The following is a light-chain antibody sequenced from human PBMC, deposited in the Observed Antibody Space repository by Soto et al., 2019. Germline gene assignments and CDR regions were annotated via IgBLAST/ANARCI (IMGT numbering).Light chain of an antibody. V-gene: IGKV3-20*01. CDR3: QQYDSSPFT. J-gene: IGKJ3*01. CDR1: LSLSSSQ. CDR2: GAS. Sequence: EIGLTQSPGTLSFSPGERATLSCMASLSLSSSQLAWYQQKPGQAPWLLIYGASSRAPGITDRFSGSGSGTDFTITISRPKPEDVAMYYFQQYDSSPFTFGPGTKVEIK.